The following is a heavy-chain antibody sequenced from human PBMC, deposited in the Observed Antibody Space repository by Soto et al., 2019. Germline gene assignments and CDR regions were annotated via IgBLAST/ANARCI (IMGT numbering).Heavy chain of an antibody. V-gene: IGHV3-21*01. CDR2: ISSGSSDT. CDR1: VVTLSSDV. Sequence: GGSVSTSCSSYVVTLSSDVIHWVRQVPGKGLEWVASISSGSSDTWYADSVKGRFIISRDNAQNSLFLQMNTLRPEDTAMYYCARVAYSGPGNQVT. J-gene: IGHJ4*02. CDR3: ARVAY.